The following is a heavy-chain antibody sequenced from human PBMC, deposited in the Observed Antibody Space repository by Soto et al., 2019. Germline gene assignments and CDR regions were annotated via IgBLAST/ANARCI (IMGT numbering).Heavy chain of an antibody. CDR2: ISSSSSYT. CDR1: GFTFSSYS. Sequence: GGSLRLSCAASGFTFSSYSMNWVRQAPGKGLEWVSSISSSSSYTYYADSVKGRFTISRDNAKNSLYLQMNSLRAEDTAVYYCARGGPDAFDIWGQGTMVTVSS. D-gene: IGHD5-12*01. V-gene: IGHV3-21*01. J-gene: IGHJ3*02. CDR3: ARGGPDAFDI.